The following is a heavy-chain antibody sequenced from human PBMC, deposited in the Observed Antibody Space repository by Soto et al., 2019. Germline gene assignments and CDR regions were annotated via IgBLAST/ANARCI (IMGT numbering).Heavy chain of an antibody. CDR1: GASINTYY. CDR2: IFYNGST. J-gene: IGHJ6*02. Sequence: QVQLQESGPGLVKPSETLSLTCTVSGASINTYYWSWIRQPPGKGLEWIGYIFYNGSTNYNPSLKTRVTISGDTWKNQFSPKLSSVTAADTAMYYCASHIPFFGLDVWGQGTTLTVSS. V-gene: IGHV4-59*08. CDR3: ASHIPFFGLDV.